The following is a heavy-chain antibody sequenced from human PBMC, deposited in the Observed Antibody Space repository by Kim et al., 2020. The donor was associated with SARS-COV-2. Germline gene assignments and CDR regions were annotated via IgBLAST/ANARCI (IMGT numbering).Heavy chain of an antibody. J-gene: IGHJ4*02. CDR3: ARDNYDYIWGSYRSGSTPDY. Sequence: RFTISRDNSKNTLYLQMNSLGAEDTAVYYCARDNYDYIWGSYRSGSTPDYWGQGTLVTVSS. V-gene: IGHV3-30*01. D-gene: IGHD3-16*02.